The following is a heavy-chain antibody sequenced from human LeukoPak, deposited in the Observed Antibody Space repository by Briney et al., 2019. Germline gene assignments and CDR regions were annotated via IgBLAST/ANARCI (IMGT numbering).Heavy chain of an antibody. D-gene: IGHD3-10*01. J-gene: IGHJ4*02. Sequence: GGSLRLSCAASGFTFTNYAMSWVRQAPGKGLVWVSRINSDGSSTSYADSVKGRFTISRDNAKNTLYLQMNSLRAEDTAVYICARAPLLWFGEFHFDFWGQGALVTVSS. V-gene: IGHV3-74*01. CDR2: INSDGSST. CDR3: ARAPLLWFGEFHFDF. CDR1: GFTFTNYA.